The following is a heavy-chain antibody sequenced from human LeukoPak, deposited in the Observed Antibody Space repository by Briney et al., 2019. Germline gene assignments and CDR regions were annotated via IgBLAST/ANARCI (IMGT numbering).Heavy chain of an antibody. CDR2: IYYSGST. CDR1: GVSISSSSYY. D-gene: IGHD3-3*01. V-gene: IGHV4-39*01. CDR3: ARQDYDFWSGYYDY. Sequence: PSETLSLTCTVSGVSISSSSYYWGWIRQPPGKGLESIGSIYYSGSTYYNPSLKSRVTISVDTSKNQFSMKLTSVTAADTAVYFCARQDYDFWSGYYDYWGQGTLVTVSS. J-gene: IGHJ4*02.